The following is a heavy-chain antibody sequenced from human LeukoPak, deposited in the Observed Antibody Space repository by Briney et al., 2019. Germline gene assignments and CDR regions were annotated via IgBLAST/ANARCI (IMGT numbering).Heavy chain of an antibody. J-gene: IGHJ6*03. D-gene: IGHD3-3*01. CDR1: VFIVSGHY. CDR3: ARDKPGFLEGDMDV. V-gene: IGHV3-53*01. Sequence: GGSLRLSCAASVFIVSGHYMSWVRQAPGEGLEWVSLIYTSGTTTYADSVKGRFTISRDTSKNTLFLQMNRLRVEDTAVYYCARDKPGFLEGDMDVWGIGTTVTVSS. CDR2: IYTSGTT.